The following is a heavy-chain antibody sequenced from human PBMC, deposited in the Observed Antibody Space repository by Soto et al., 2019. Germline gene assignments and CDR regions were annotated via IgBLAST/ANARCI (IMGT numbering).Heavy chain of an antibody. CDR2: IYWDDDK. V-gene: IGHV2-5*02. Sequence: ESGPTLVNPTQTLTLTCTFSGFSLSTSGVGVGWIRQPPGKALEWLALIYWDDDKRYSPSLKSRLTITKDTSKNQVVLTMTNMDPVDTATYYCAHRNSHYDSSGYKPGRFDFWGQGTLVTVSS. CDR1: GFSLSTSGVG. J-gene: IGHJ4*02. CDR3: AHRNSHYDSSGYKPGRFDF. D-gene: IGHD3-22*01.